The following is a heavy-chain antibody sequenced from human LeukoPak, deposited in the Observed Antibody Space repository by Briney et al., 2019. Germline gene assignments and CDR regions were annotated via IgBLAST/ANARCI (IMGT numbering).Heavy chain of an antibody. CDR2: ITRSSIYT. D-gene: IGHD3-22*01. CDR3: VRALYDGSGYYSHFDY. J-gene: IGHJ4*02. Sequence: GGSLRLSCAGSGFTFSSYSMTWVRQAPGKGLEWVSSITRSSIYTYYADSVKGRFTISRDNAKKSLYLQMNSLRTDDTAVYYCVRALYDGSGYYSHFDYWGQGTLVTVSS. V-gene: IGHV3-21*01. CDR1: GFTFSSYS.